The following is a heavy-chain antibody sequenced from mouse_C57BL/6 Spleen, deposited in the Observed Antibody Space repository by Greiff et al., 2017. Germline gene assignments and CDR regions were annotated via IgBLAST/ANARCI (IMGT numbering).Heavy chain of an antibody. CDR3: AKIYCSNAMDY. D-gene: IGHD2-1*01. J-gene: IGHJ4*01. CDR1: GFSLTSYG. CDR2: IWSGGST. Sequence: VQLQQSGPGLVQPSQSLSITCTVSGFSLTSYGVHWVRQSPGKGLEWLGVIWSGGSTDYNAAFMSRLSITKDNSKSQVFFKVNSLRADDAAIYYCAKIYCSNAMDYWGQGTSVTVAS. V-gene: IGHV2-5*01.